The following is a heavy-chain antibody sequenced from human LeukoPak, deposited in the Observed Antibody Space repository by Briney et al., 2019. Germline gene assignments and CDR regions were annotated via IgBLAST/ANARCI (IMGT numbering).Heavy chain of an antibody. D-gene: IGHD3-10*01. J-gene: IGHJ4*02. CDR3: ARVLTFGSRTSYFDY. Sequence: SETLSLTCTVAGGSISGYYWSWIRQPPGKGVGGIGYYYYSGSTSYNPSLRSRVTISLDTSKNQSSLQLSSVTAADTAVYYCARVLTFGSRTSYFDYWGQGTLVTVSS. V-gene: IGHV4-59*13. CDR2: YYYSGST. CDR1: GGSISGYY.